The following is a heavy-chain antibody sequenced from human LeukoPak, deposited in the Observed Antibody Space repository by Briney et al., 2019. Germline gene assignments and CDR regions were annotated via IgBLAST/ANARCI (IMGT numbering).Heavy chain of an antibody. CDR1: SDSISNYY. CDR3: ARGTGTVNFDC. V-gene: IGHV4-4*07. J-gene: IGHJ4*02. Sequence: KPSETLSLTCTVSSDSISNYYVSWIRRTAGKGLEWIGRIYTNGNTNYNPSLKSRVTMSVDTSKTQFSLRLSSVTAADTAVYYCARGTGTVNFDCWGQGTLVTVSA. D-gene: IGHD7-27*01. CDR2: IYTNGNT.